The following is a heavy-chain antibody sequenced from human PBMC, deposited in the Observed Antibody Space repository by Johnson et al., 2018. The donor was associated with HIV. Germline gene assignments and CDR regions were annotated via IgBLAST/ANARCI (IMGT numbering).Heavy chain of an antibody. CDR2: IRQDGSER. CDR1: GFTFSSYG. V-gene: IGHV3-7*01. CDR3: VREWLYDAFDI. D-gene: IGHD3-22*01. Sequence: EVQLVESGGGVVQPGRSLRLSCAASGFTFSSYGMHWVRQAPVKGLEWVANIRQDGSERYYVDSVKGRFTISRDNAKNSLYLRTNSLRAEDTAVYYCVREWLYDAFDIWGQGTMVSVSS. J-gene: IGHJ3*02.